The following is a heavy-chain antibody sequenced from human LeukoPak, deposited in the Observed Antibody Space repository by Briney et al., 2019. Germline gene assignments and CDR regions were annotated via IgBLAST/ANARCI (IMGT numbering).Heavy chain of an antibody. CDR1: GASISSSSYY. CDR3: ARIRNDDPPDAFDI. Sequence: SETLSLTCTVSGASISSSSYYWGWLRQPPGKGLEWIGSIYYSGSTYYNPSLKSRVTISVDTSKNQFSLKLSSVTAADTAVYYCARIRNDDPPDAFDIWGQGTMVTVSS. D-gene: IGHD1-1*01. J-gene: IGHJ3*02. CDR2: IYYSGST. V-gene: IGHV4-39*01.